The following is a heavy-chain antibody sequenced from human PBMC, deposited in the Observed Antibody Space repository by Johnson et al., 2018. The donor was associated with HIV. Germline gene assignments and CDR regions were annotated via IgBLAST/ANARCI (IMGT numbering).Heavy chain of an antibody. J-gene: IGHJ3*02. CDR3: EAVVSAFDI. V-gene: IGHV3-9*01. Sequence: VQLVESGGGLVQPGRSLRLSCAASGFTFDDYAMHWVRQAPGKGLEWVSGISWNSGSIGYADSVKGRFTISGDNAKNSLYLQMNSLRAEDTALYYCEAVVSAFDIWGQGTMVTVSS. D-gene: IGHD2-15*01. CDR1: GFTFDDYA. CDR2: ISWNSGSI.